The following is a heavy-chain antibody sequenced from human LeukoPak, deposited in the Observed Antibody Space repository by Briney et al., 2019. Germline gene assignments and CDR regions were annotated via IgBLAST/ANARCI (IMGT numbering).Heavy chain of an antibody. D-gene: IGHD3-22*01. J-gene: IGHJ4*02. CDR2: ISGSGGST. CDR3: APYYYDSSGYKSFDY. Sequence: GGSLRLSRAASGFTFSSYGMHWVRQAPGKGLEWVSAISGSGGSTYYADSVKGRFTISRDNSKNTLYLQMNSLRAEDTAVYYCAPYYYDSSGYKSFDYWGQGTLVTVSS. CDR1: GFTFSSYG. V-gene: IGHV3-23*01.